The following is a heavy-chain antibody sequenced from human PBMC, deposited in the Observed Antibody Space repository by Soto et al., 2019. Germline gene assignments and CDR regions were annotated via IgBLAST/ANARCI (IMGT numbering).Heavy chain of an antibody. CDR2: ISGSGQTI. J-gene: IGHJ4*02. CDR3: AKDQRKSAIFGVVNLS. CDR1: GFTFSRFA. D-gene: IGHD3-3*01. V-gene: IGHV3-23*01. Sequence: PGGSLRLSCAGSGFTFSRFAMSWVRQVPGKGLEWVSAISGSGQTIYYADSVKGRFTVSRDNSNNTLYLQMNSLRAEDTAVYYCAKDQRKSAIFGVVNLSGGQGTLVTVSS.